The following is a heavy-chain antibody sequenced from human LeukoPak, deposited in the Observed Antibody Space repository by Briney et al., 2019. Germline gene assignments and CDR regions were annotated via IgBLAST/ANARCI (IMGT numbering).Heavy chain of an antibody. CDR1: GFTFSSYS. D-gene: IGHD3-10*01. CDR3: AREVGSGGDYYFDY. J-gene: IGHJ4*02. V-gene: IGHV3-21*01. CDR2: ISSSSSYI. Sequence: PGGSLRLSCAASGFTFSSYSMNWVRQAPGKGLEWVSSISSSSSYIYFADSVKGRFTISRDNAKNSLYLQMNSLRAEDTAVYYCAREVGSGGDYYFDYWGQGTLVTVSS.